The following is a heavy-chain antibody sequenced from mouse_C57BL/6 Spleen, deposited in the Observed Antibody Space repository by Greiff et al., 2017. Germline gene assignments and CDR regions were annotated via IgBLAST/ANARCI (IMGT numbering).Heavy chain of an antibody. Sequence: VQLQQSGPELVKPGASVKISCKASGYTFTDYYMNWVKQSHGKSLEWIGDINPSNGGTNYNEKFKSKATLTVDKSSSTAYMQLSSLTSEDSAVYYCARWYFDVWGTGTTVTVSS. CDR1: GYTFTDYY. J-gene: IGHJ1*03. CDR3: ARWYFDV. V-gene: IGHV1-26*01. CDR2: INPSNGGT.